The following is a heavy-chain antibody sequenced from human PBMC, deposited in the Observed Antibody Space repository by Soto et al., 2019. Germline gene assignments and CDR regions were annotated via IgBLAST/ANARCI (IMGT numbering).Heavy chain of an antibody. J-gene: IGHJ6*02. CDR1: GGTFSSYA. CDR2: IIPIFGTA. D-gene: IGHD3-3*01. Sequence: AASVKVSCKASGGTFSSYAISWVRQAPGQGLEWMGGIIPIFGTANYAQKFQGRVTITADESTSTAYMELSSLRSEDTAVYYCASPTYYDFWSGHNLNYGMDVWGQGTTVTVSS. CDR3: ASPTYYDFWSGHNLNYGMDV. V-gene: IGHV1-69*13.